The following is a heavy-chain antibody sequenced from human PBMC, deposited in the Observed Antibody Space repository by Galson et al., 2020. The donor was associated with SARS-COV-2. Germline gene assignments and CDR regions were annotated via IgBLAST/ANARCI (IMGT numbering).Heavy chain of an antibody. CDR3: ANVLLWFGEFGGMDV. J-gene: IGHJ6*02. CDR2: ISYDGSNK. D-gene: IGHD3-10*01. V-gene: IGHV3-30*18. CDR1: GFTFSSYG. Sequence: GGSLRLSCAASGFTFSSYGMHWVRQAPGKALEWVAVISYDGSNKYYADSVKGRFTISRDNSKNTLYLQMNSLRAEDTAVYYCANVLLWFGEFGGMDVWGQGTTVTVSS.